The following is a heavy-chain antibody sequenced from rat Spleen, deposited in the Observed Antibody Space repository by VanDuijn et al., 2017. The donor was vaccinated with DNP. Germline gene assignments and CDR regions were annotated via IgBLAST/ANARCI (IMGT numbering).Heavy chain of an antibody. CDR1: GHSITNSSS. CDR3: VSTQYSGDVNWFAY. J-gene: IGHJ3*01. CDR2: RNSAGRT. V-gene: IGHV3-3*01. D-gene: IGHD1-1*01. Sequence: EVQLQESGPGLVKPSQSLSLTCSVTGHSITNSSSWNWIRRFPGNKLEWMGYRNSAGRTYYNPSLKSRISITRDTSKNQGFLQVNSVTTEDTATYYCVSTQYSGDVNWFAYWGQGTLVSVSS.